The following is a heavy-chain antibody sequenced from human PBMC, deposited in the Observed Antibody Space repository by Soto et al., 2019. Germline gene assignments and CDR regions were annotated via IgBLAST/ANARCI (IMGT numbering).Heavy chain of an antibody. V-gene: IGHV4-39*01. J-gene: IGHJ6*04. CDR3: ASNGIAVAGTRGGAGMDV. D-gene: IGHD6-19*01. Sequence: PSETLSLTCTVSGGSIGSSSDYWGWIRQPPGKGLEWIGSIYYSGSTYYNPSLKSRVTISVDTSKNQFSLKLSSVTAADTAVYYCASNGIAVAGTRGGAGMDVWGKGTTVTVSS. CDR2: IYYSGST. CDR1: GGSIGSSSDY.